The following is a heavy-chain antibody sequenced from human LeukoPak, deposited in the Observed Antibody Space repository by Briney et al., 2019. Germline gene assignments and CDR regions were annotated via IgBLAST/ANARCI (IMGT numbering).Heavy chain of an antibody. CDR1: GGSISSSSYY. CDR2: INHSGST. J-gene: IGHJ5*02. CDR3: APTGGRRLTPWFDP. Sequence: SETLSLTCTVSGGSISSSSYYWSWIRQPPGTGLEWIGEINHSGSTNYNPSLKSRVTISVDTSKNQFSLKLSPVAAADTAVYYCAPTGGRRLTPWFDPWGQGTLVTVSS. D-gene: IGHD3-16*01. V-gene: IGHV4-39*07.